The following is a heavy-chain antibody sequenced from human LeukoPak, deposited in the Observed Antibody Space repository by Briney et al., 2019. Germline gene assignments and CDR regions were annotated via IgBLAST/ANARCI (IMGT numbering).Heavy chain of an antibody. J-gene: IGHJ3*02. CDR1: GFTFSSHG. V-gene: IGHV3-23*01. Sequence: GGSLRLSCVASGFTFSSHGMNWVRQAPGKGLEWVSAISGSGGSTYYADSVKGRFTISRDNSKNTLYLQMNSLRAEDTAVYYCAKSIVGARDAFDIWGQGTMVTVSS. D-gene: IGHD1-26*01. CDR2: ISGSGGST. CDR3: AKSIVGARDAFDI.